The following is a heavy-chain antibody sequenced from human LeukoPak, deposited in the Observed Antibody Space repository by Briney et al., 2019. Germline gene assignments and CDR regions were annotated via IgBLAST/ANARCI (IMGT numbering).Heavy chain of an antibody. V-gene: IGHV1-18*01. Sequence: GAPVRVSSTCSDYTFTKYGISGVRQAHGQGREGMGWISAYNGNTNYAQKLQGRVTMTTDTSTSTAYMELRSLRSDDTAVYYCARGSLGVVGARDYWGQGTLVTVSS. CDR3: ARGSLGVVGARDY. CDR1: DYTFTKYG. D-gene: IGHD1-26*01. J-gene: IGHJ4*02. CDR2: ISAYNGNT.